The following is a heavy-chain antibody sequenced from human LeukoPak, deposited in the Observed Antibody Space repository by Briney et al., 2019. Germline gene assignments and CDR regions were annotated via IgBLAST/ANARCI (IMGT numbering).Heavy chain of an antibody. D-gene: IGHD3-16*01. CDR3: AKDLHWGSIMELVGSMDV. Sequence: GGSLRLSCAASGFTLDDYAMHWVRQAPGRGLEWVSLISGDGGTTDYVDSVKGRFTISRDNSKNSLYLQMNSLRAEDTALYYCAKDLHWGSIMELVGSMDVWGQGTTVTVSS. V-gene: IGHV3-43*02. CDR1: GFTLDDYA. J-gene: IGHJ6*02. CDR2: ISGDGGTT.